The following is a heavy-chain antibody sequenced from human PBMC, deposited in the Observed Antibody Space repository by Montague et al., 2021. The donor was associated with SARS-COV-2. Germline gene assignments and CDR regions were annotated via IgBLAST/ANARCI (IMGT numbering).Heavy chain of an antibody. CDR2: ISDSGST. CDR3: ARHYSATLPAVY. CDR1: GGSISSFY. V-gene: IGHV4-59*08. D-gene: IGHD2-15*01. J-gene: IGHJ4*02. Sequence: SETLSITCTDSGGSISSFYWSWFRQPPGKGLEWIGYISDSGSTNYNPSLTSRVTMSVDTSKNQFSLKVHSVTAADTAVYYCARHYSATLPAVYCGQGTLVTVSS.